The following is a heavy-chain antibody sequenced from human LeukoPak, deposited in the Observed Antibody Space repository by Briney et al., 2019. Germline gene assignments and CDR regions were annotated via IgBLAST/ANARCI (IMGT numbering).Heavy chain of an antibody. Sequence: GASVKVSCKASGYTFTGYYMHWVRQAPGQGLEWMGWINPSSGGTNYAQKFQGRVTMTRDTSISTAYMELSGLRSDDTAVYFCAREEYQLLYRGNWFDPWGQGTLVTVSS. CDR3: AREEYQLLYRGNWFDP. J-gene: IGHJ5*02. V-gene: IGHV1-2*02. CDR1: GYTFTGYY. CDR2: INPSSGGT. D-gene: IGHD2-2*02.